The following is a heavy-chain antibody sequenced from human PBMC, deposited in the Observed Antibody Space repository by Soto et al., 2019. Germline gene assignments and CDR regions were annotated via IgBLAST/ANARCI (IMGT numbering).Heavy chain of an antibody. Sequence: EVQLLESGGGLVQPGGSLRLSCAASGFTFSNYAMSWVRQAPGKGLEWVSAISGSGDSTYYADSVKGRFTISIDQSKNILFLQEHSLRAEDTAIYYCAKDEEPELLFAVVTISRVDSWGQGTVVTVSS. V-gene: IGHV3-23*01. D-gene: IGHD3-3*01. CDR3: AKDEEPELLFAVVTISRVDS. J-gene: IGHJ4*02. CDR1: GFTFSNYA. CDR2: ISGSGDST.